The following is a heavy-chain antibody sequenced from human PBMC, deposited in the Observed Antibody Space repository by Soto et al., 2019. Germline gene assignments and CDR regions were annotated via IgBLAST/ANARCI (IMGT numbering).Heavy chain of an antibody. D-gene: IGHD3-10*01. Sequence: QLHLQESGPGRVKPSENLSLTCSVSGGSLSTSGSYWGWVRQAPEKGLEWNGRGYYVGTNNYNPSLKRRVAISVDTSKNQFSLKLTSVTAADTAVYYCARLPLVRGVPAWGQGTLVTVSS. CDR1: GGSLSTSGSY. CDR3: ARLPLVRGVPA. J-gene: IGHJ5*02. CDR2: GYYVGTN. V-gene: IGHV4-39*01.